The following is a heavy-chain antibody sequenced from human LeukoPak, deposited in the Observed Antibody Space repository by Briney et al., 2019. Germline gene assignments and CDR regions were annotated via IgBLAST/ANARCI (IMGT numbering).Heavy chain of an antibody. J-gene: IGHJ5*02. Sequence: ASVRVSCKASGYTFSSYGISWVRQAPGQGLEWMGWISAYNGGTHYAQKFQGRVTMTTDTSTSTAYMELGSLRSDDTAMYYCARCIAAYNWFDPWGQGTLVTVSS. CDR3: ARCIAAYNWFDP. V-gene: IGHV1-18*01. CDR1: GYTFSSYG. CDR2: ISAYNGGT. D-gene: IGHD6-13*01.